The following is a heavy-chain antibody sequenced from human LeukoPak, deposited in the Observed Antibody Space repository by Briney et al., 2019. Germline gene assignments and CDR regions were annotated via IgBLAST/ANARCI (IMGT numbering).Heavy chain of an antibody. Sequence: GGSLRLSCAASGFTFSSYAMSWVRQAPGKGLEWVSAISGRGGSTYYADSVKGRFTISRDNSKNTLYLQMNSLRAEDTAVYYCAKHFYYYYGMDVWGQGTTVTVSS. CDR3: AKHFYYYYGMDV. V-gene: IGHV3-23*01. CDR1: GFTFSSYA. CDR2: ISGRGGST. J-gene: IGHJ6*02.